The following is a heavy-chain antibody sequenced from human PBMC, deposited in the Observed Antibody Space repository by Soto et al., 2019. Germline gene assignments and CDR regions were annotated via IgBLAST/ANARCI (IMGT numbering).Heavy chain of an antibody. CDR3: ARDRIVGPNKCDFDI. V-gene: IGHV3-11*01. D-gene: IGHD1-26*01. CDR2: ISSSGSTI. J-gene: IGHJ3*02. Sequence: PGGYLILSCAASGFTFSDYYMNWIRQAPGKGLEWISYISSSGSTIYYADSVKGRFTISRDNAKNSLYLQMNSLREEDTAVYYCARDRIVGPNKCDFDISCQGTLVTV. CDR1: GFTFSDYY.